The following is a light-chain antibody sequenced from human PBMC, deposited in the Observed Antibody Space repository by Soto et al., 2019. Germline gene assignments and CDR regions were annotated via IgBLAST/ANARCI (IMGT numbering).Light chain of an antibody. CDR1: QGFSNY. CDR2: ASS. J-gene: IGKJ4*01. Sequence: DIQMTQSPSSLSASVGDRVTITCRASQGFSNYLAWYQQKPGEVPKLLIYASSTLHSAVPSRFSGSGSGTDFTLTISSLQTEDVSTYYCQKYNSALLTFGGGTKVEIK. CDR3: QKYNSALLT. V-gene: IGKV1-27*01.